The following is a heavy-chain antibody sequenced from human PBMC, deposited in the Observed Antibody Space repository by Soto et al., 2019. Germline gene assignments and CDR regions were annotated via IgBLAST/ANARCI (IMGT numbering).Heavy chain of an antibody. J-gene: IGHJ4*02. V-gene: IGHV1-3*01. CDR1: GYTFTSYA. Sequence: ASVKVSCKASGYTFTSYAMHWVRQAPGQRLEWMGWINAGNGNTKYSQKFQGRVTITRDTSASTAYMELSSLRSEDTAVYYCARDLKRGIAVAGIGYWGQGTLVTVSS. CDR3: ARDLKRGIAVAGIGY. D-gene: IGHD6-19*01. CDR2: INAGNGNT.